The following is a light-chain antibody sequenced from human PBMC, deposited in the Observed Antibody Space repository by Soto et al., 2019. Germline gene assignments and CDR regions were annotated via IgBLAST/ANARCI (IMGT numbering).Light chain of an antibody. V-gene: IGKV1-5*03. Sequence: DSHMTQSPSTLSGSVGDRVTITCRASQTISIWLAWYQQKPGKAPKLLIYKASTLKSGVPSRFSGSGSGTEFTLTISSLQPDDFATYYCQQYNSYPITFGQGTRLEIK. J-gene: IGKJ5*01. CDR3: QQYNSYPIT. CDR2: KAS. CDR1: QTISIW.